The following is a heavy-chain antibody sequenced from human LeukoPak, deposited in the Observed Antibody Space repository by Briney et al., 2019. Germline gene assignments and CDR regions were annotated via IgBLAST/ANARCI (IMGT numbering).Heavy chain of an antibody. CDR3: ARERGRGRDSPWFDY. CDR2: IYSDGST. CDR1: GFIVSGDF. J-gene: IGHJ4*02. D-gene: IGHD1-26*01. Sequence: GGSLRLSCAASGFIVSGDFMSWVRQAPGKGLEWVSVIYSDGSTYYADSVKGRFTTSRDNSKNTLDLQMTGLRAEDTAVYYCARERGRGRDSPWFDYWGQGTLVTVSS. V-gene: IGHV3-53*01.